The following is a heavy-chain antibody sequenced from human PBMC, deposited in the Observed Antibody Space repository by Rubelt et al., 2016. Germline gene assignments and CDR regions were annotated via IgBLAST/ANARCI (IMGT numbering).Heavy chain of an antibody. CDR2: ISYSGST. CDR1: GGSISSSSYY. D-gene: IGHD6-19*01. V-gene: IGHV4-61*05. CDR3: ASAAVAGTFDY. J-gene: IGHJ4*02. Sequence: QLQLQESGPGLVKPSETLSLTCTVSGGSISSSSYYWGWIRQPPGKGLEWIGYISYSGSTHYNPSLRSGVTISVDTSKNQFSLKLSSVTAADTAVYYWASAAVAGTFDYWGQGTLVTVSS.